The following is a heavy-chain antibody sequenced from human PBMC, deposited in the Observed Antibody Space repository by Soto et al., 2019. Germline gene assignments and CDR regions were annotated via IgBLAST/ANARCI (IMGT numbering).Heavy chain of an antibody. J-gene: IGHJ4*02. CDR1: GFTFSSYG. D-gene: IGHD3-22*01. CDR3: ARDGDSSGHYSQFDY. Sequence: QVQVEESGGGVVQAGRSLRLSCAASGFTFSSYGMHWVRQAPGKGLEWVAVMWSDGSNKYYADSVKGRFTISRDNSKNTLYLQMNSQRAEDTAVYYCARDGDSSGHYSQFDYWGQGTLVTVPS. V-gene: IGHV3-33*01. CDR2: MWSDGSNK.